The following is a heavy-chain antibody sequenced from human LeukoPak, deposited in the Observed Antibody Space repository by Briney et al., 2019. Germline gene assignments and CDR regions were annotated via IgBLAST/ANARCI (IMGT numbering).Heavy chain of an antibody. D-gene: IGHD6-19*01. CDR2: ISVYNGNT. CDR1: GYTFTNFG. V-gene: IGHV1-18*01. Sequence: GASVKVSCKASGYTFTNFGISWVRQAPGQGLEWMGWISVYNGNTNFAQKLQGRVTMTTDTSTTTAYMELRNLRSDDTAVYYCARDGGGSSGWSRYYYYYMGVWGKGTTVTVSS. J-gene: IGHJ6*03. CDR3: ARDGGGSSGWSRYYYYYMGV.